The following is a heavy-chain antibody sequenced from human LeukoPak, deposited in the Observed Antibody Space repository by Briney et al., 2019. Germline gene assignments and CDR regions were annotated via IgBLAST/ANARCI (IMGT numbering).Heavy chain of an antibody. CDR1: GHTLTELS. CDR2: LDPEAGEM. CDR3: ATGRTWWDLLNY. Sequence: ASVKVSCKVSGHTLTELSLHWVRQPPGKGLEWMGGLDPEAGEMIYSQKFRGRVTITEDTSTDIAYMEISSLRPEDTAVYYCATGRTWWDLLNYWGQGTLVAVSS. V-gene: IGHV1-24*01. J-gene: IGHJ4*02. D-gene: IGHD1-26*01.